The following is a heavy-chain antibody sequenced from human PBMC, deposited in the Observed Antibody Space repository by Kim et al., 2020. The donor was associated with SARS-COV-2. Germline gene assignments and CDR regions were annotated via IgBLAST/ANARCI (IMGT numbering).Heavy chain of an antibody. CDR2: IYYSGST. Sequence: SETLSLTCTVSGGSISSYYWSWIRQPPGKGLEWIGYIYYSGSTNYNPSLKSRVTISVDTSKNQFSLKLSSVTAADTAVYYCARASFDWLGHGAFDIWGQGTMVTVSS. J-gene: IGHJ3*02. D-gene: IGHD3-9*01. V-gene: IGHV4-59*13. CDR1: GGSISSYY. CDR3: ARASFDWLGHGAFDI.